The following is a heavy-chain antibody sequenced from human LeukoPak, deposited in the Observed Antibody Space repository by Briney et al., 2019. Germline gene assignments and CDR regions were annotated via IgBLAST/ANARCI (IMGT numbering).Heavy chain of an antibody. D-gene: IGHD2/OR15-2a*01. CDR3: ARGSMYYFDY. CDR2: IRYDGSNK. J-gene: IGHJ4*02. CDR1: GFTSSSYG. V-gene: IGHV3-30*02. Sequence: PGGSLRLSCAASGFTSSSYGMHWVRQAPGKGLEWVAFIRYDGSNKYYADSVKGRFTISRDNSKNTLYLQMNSLRAEDTAVYYCARGSMYYFDYWGQGTLVTVSS.